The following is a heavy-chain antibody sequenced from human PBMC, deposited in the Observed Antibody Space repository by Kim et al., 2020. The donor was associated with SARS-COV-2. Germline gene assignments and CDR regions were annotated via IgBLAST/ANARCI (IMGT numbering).Heavy chain of an antibody. J-gene: IGHJ5*02. Sequence: SETLSLTCTVSGGSISSGGYYWSWIRQHPGKGLEWIGYIYYSGSTYYNPSLKSRVTISVDTSKNQFSLKLSSVTAADTAVYYCARARVDILTGLFTQYLGPCWFDPWGQGTLVTVSS. CDR3: ARARVDILTGLFTQYLGPCWFDP. CDR2: IYYSGST. V-gene: IGHV4-31*03. CDR1: GGSISSGGYY. D-gene: IGHD3-9*01.